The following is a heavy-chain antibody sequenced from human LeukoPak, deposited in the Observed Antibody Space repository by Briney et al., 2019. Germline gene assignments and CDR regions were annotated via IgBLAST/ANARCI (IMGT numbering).Heavy chain of an antibody. CDR2: ISSSSSTI. J-gene: IGHJ4*02. CDR1: GFTFSGYS. CDR3: ARDSDGDYFDY. D-gene: IGHD3-16*01. V-gene: IGHV3-48*01. Sequence: PGGSRRLSCAASGFTFSGYSMNWVRQAPGKGLEWVSYISSSSSTIYYADSVKGRFTISRDNAKNSLYLQMNSLRAEDTAVYYCARDSDGDYFDYWGQGTLVTVSS.